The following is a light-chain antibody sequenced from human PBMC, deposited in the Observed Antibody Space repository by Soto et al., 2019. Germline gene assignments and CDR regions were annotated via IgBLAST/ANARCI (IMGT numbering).Light chain of an antibody. V-gene: IGLV1-40*01. J-gene: IGLJ3*02. CDR2: GNN. CDR1: SSNIGAGYD. CDR3: QSYDSSLSGV. Sequence: QPVLTQPPSVSGAPGQRVTISCTGSSSNIGAGYDVYWYQQFPGTAPKLLIYGNNNRPSGVPERFSGSKSGSSASLAISGLQTEDEADYYCQSYDSSLSGVFGGGTKVTVL.